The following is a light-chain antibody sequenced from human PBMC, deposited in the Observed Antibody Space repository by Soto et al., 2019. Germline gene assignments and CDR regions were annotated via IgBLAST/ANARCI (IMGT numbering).Light chain of an antibody. CDR3: SSYTSSSTLDYVV. J-gene: IGLJ2*01. Sequence: QAVVTQPASVSGSPGQSITISCTGTSSDVGGYNYVSWYQQHPGKAPKLMIYDVSNRPSGVSNRFSGSKSGNTASLTISGLQAEDEADYYCSSYTSSSTLDYVVFGGGTQLTVL. V-gene: IGLV2-14*01. CDR2: DVS. CDR1: SSDVGGYNY.